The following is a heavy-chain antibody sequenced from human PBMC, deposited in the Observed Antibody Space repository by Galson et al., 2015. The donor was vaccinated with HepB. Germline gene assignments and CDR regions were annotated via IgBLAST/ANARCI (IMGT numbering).Heavy chain of an antibody. V-gene: IGHV3-64D*06. CDR3: VKGVVRLRDY. J-gene: IGHJ4*02. Sequence: SLRLSCAASGFTFSSYAMHWVRQAPGKGLEYVSAISSNGGSTYYADSVKGRFTISRDNSKNTLYLQMSSLRAEDTAVYYCVKGVVRLRDYWGQGTLVTVSS. CDR2: ISSNGGST. CDR1: GFTFSSYA. D-gene: IGHD2-15*01.